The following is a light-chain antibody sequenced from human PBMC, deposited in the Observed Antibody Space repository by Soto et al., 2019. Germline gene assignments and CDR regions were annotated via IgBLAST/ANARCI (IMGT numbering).Light chain of an antibody. CDR3: QQYGSSSGIT. V-gene: IGKV3-20*01. J-gene: IGKJ5*01. CDR2: GAS. Sequence: EIVLTQSPGTLSLSPGERATLSCRASQSVSNNYLGWYQQKPGQAPRLLIYGASSRATGIPDRFSGSGSGTDFTLTISRLEPEDFAVYYCQQYGSSSGITFGQGTRLEMK. CDR1: QSVSNNY.